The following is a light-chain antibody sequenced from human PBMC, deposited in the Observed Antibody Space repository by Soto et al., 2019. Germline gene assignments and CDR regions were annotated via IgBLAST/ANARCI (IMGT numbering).Light chain of an antibody. CDR2: EVS. J-gene: IGLJ1*01. CDR1: SSDVGAYNY. V-gene: IGLV2-8*01. Sequence: QSALTQPPSASGSPGQSVTISCTGTSSDVGAYNYLSWYQQHPGKAPKLMIYEVSKRPSGVPDRFSGSKSGNTASLTVSALQAEDEADYYSSSYAGSNNYVFGTGTKVTIL. CDR3: SSYAGSNNYV.